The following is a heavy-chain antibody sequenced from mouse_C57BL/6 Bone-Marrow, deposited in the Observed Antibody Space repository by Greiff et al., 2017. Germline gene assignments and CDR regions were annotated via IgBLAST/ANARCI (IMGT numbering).Heavy chain of an antibody. V-gene: IGHV1-78*01. CDR2: IYPRDGST. CDR1: GYTFTDHT. CDR3: ARGGIIYSWFAY. D-gene: IGHD1-1*01. Sequence: VQVVESDAELVKPGASVKISCKVSGYTFTDHTIHWMKQRPEQGLEWIGYIYPRDGSTKYNEKFKGKATLTADKSSSTAYMQLNSLTSEDSAVYFCARGGIIYSWFAYWGQGTLVTVSA. J-gene: IGHJ3*01.